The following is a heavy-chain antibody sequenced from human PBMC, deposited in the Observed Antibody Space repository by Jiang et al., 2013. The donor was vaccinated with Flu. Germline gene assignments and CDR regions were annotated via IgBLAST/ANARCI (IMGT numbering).Heavy chain of an antibody. D-gene: IGHD2-8*01. CDR2: T. V-gene: IGHV1-58*01. Sequence: TNYAQKFQERVTITRDMSTSTAYMELSSLRSEDTAVYYCAAVDMLPYGMDVWGQGTTVTVSS. CDR3: AAVDMLPYGMDV. J-gene: IGHJ6*02.